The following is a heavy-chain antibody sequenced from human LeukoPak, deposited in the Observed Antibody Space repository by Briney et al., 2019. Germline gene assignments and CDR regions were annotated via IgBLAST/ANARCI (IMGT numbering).Heavy chain of an antibody. CDR3: ARDLGARRGWFDP. CDR2: IIPIFGTA. Sequence: GASVKVSCKASGYTFTSYGISWVRQAPGQGLEWMGGIIPIFGTANYAQKFQGRVTITADESTSTAYMELSSLRSEDTAVYYCARDLGARRGWFDPWGQGTLVTVSS. V-gene: IGHV1-69*13. CDR1: GYTFTSYG. D-gene: IGHD6-6*01. J-gene: IGHJ5*02.